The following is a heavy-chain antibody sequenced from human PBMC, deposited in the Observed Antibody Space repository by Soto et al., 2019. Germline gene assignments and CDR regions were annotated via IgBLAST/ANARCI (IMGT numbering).Heavy chain of an antibody. J-gene: IGHJ5*02. D-gene: IGHD6-6*01. CDR3: ARDLEYSSSPRYNWFDP. V-gene: IGHV1-18*04. CDR2: ISAYNGNT. CDR1: GYTFTSYG. Sequence: ASVKVSCKASGYTFTSYGISWVRQAPGQGLEWMGWISAYNGNTNYAQKLQGRVTMTTDTSTSTAYMELRSLRSDDTAVYYCARDLEYSSSPRYNWFDPWGQGTLVTVSS.